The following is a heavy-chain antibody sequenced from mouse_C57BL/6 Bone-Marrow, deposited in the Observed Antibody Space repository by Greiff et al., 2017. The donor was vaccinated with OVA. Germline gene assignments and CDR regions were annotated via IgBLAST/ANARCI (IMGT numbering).Heavy chain of an antibody. J-gene: IGHJ4*01. CDR3: ARKYYSNWKAMDY. CDR1: GYTFTSYT. Sequence: VQLQQSGAELARPGASVKMSCKASGYTFTSYTLHWVTQRPGPGLEWIGYINPSSGYTKYNQKFKDKATLTADKSSSTAYMQLSSLTSEDSAVYYCARKYYSNWKAMDYWGQGTSVTVSS. D-gene: IGHD2-5*01. CDR2: INPSSGYT. V-gene: IGHV1-4*01.